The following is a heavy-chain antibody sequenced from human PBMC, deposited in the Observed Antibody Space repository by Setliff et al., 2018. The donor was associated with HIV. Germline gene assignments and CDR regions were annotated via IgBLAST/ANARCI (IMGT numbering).Heavy chain of an antibody. V-gene: IGHV4-39*01. J-gene: IGHJ5*02. CDR1: GDSLSLSTFY. CDR2: IYSTGTT. CDR3: ARHRFGSGWYGFVSCIDP. D-gene: IGHD6-19*01. Sequence: SETLSLTCTVSGDSLSLSTFYWAWIRQPPGRGPEWIGSIYSTGTTYYNPSLKSRVTISFDTSKNQFPLEVTSVTAADTAIYYCARHRFGSGWYGFVSCIDPWGQGTLVTVSS.